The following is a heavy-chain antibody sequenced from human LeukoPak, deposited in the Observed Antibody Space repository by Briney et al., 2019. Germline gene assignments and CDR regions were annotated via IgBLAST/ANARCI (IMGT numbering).Heavy chain of an antibody. Sequence: ATVKVSCKASGYTFTSYDINWVRQATGQGLKWMGWMNPNSGNTGYAQKFQGRVTMTRNTSISTAYMELSSLRSEDTAVYYCARGGYSSRPANQVRGVYYYGMDVWGQGTTVTVSS. D-gene: IGHD6-13*01. CDR1: GYTFTSYD. CDR3: ARGGYSSRPANQVRGVYYYGMDV. J-gene: IGHJ6*02. CDR2: MNPNSGNT. V-gene: IGHV1-8*01.